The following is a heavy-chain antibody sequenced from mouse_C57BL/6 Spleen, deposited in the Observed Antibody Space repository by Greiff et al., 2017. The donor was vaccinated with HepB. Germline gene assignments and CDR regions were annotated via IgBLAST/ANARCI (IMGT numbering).Heavy chain of an antibody. CDR1: GFTFSSYG. Sequence: EVKLVESGGDLVKPGGSLKLSCAASGFTFSSYGMSWVRQTPDKRLEWVATISSGGSYTYYPDSVKGRFTISRDNAKNTLYLQMSSLKSEDTAMYDWARQEGDAIVSYAMDYWGQGTSVTVSS. CDR2: ISSGGSYT. V-gene: IGHV5-6*02. J-gene: IGHJ4*01. D-gene: IGHD2-10*02. CDR3: ARQEGDAIVSYAMDY.